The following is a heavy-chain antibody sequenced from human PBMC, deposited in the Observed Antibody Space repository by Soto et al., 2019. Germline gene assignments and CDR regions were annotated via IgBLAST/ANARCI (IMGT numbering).Heavy chain of an antibody. Sequence: PGGSLRLSGAASGFTFSSYAMSWVRQAPGKGLEWVSAISGSGGSTYYADSVKGRFTISRDNSKDTLYLQVDSLRAEDTAVYYRAKGLKYFEYWGQGTQVTVSS. CDR3: AKGLKYFEY. CDR1: GFTFSSYA. CDR2: ISGSGGST. V-gene: IGHV3-23*01. J-gene: IGHJ4*02.